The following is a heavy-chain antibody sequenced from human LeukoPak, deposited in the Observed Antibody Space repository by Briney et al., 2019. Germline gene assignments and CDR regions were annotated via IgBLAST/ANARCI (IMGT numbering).Heavy chain of an antibody. J-gene: IGHJ4*02. CDR2: ISGSGGST. CDR3: AKFLPTHIVVANYYFDY. CDR1: GFTFSSYA. V-gene: IGHV3-23*01. Sequence: GGSLRLSCAAPGFTFSSYAMSWVRQAPGKGLEWVSAISGSGGSTYYADSVKGRFTISRDNSKNTLYLQMNSLRAEDTAVYYCAKFLPTHIVVANYYFDYWGQGTLVTVSS. D-gene: IGHD2-21*01.